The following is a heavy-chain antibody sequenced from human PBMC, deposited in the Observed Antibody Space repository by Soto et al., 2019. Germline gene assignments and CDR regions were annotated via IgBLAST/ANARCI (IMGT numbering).Heavy chain of an antibody. V-gene: IGHV1-8*01. D-gene: IGHD2-2*01. J-gene: IGHJ5*02. CDR3: ARSPRVVPAAMPSRVDP. CDR2: MNPNSGNT. Sequence: ASVKVSCKASGYTFTSYDINWVRQATGQGLEWMGWMNPNSGNTGYAQKFQGRVTMTRNTSISTAYMELSSLRSEDTAVYYCARSPRVVPAAMPSRVDPWGQGTLVTV. CDR1: GYTFTSYD.